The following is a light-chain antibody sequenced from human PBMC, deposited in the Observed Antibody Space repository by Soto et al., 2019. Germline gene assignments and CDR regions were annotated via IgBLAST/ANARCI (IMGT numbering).Light chain of an antibody. CDR1: QSVTSH. V-gene: IGKV3-11*01. J-gene: IGKJ1*01. Sequence: EIVMTQSPATLSVSAGERATLPCRASQSVTSHLAWYQQKPGQAPRLLIYDASNRATGIPVRFSGSGSGTDYTLTITNLEPEDFAIYYCQQRSSWPWTFGQGTKVDIK. CDR2: DAS. CDR3: QQRSSWPWT.